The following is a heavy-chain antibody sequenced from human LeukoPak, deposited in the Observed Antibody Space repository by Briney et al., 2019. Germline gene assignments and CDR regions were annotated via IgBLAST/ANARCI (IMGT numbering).Heavy chain of an antibody. CDR2: ISSYGSVQ. CDR3: TKENFAYESD. Sequence: GGSLRLSRAPSGFTFSSYDMSSVRQAPGKGLEWVGVISSYGSVQHYGDSVKGLFTISRDNSKNTLYLQMTSMGADDTAVYCWTKENFAYESDWGQGTLVTVSS. J-gene: IGHJ4*02. CDR1: GFTFSSYD. D-gene: IGHD3-22*01. V-gene: IGHV3-30*18.